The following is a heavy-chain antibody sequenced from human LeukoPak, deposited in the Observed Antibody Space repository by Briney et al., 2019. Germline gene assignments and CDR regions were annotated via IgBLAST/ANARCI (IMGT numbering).Heavy chain of an antibody. D-gene: IGHD6-13*01. Sequence: PGGSLRLSCAASGFTFSSYSMNWVRQAPGKGLEWVSAISGSGGSTYYADSVKGRFTISRDNSKNTLYPQMNSLRAEDTAVYYCAKSLSYSSWYEYWGQGTLVTVSS. CDR3: AKSLSYSSWYEY. CDR2: ISGSGGST. CDR1: GFTFSSYS. J-gene: IGHJ4*02. V-gene: IGHV3-23*01.